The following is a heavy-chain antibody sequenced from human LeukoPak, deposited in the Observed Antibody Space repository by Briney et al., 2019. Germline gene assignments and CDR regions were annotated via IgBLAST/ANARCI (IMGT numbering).Heavy chain of an antibody. V-gene: IGHV1-18*01. CDR3: ARDFYYGSGSYYIMDV. CDR2: ISAYNGNT. Sequence: GASVKVSCKASGYTFTSYGISWVRQAPGQGLEWMGWISAYNGNTNYAQKLQGRVTMTTDTSTSTAYMELRSLRSDDTAVYYCARDFYYGSGSYYIMDVWGKGTTVTVSS. J-gene: IGHJ6*04. D-gene: IGHD3-10*01. CDR1: GYTFTSYG.